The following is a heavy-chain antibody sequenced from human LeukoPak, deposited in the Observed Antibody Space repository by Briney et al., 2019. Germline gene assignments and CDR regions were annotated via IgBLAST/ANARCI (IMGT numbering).Heavy chain of an antibody. D-gene: IGHD3-10*01. V-gene: IGHV3-74*01. CDR1: GFTFSSYW. J-gene: IGHJ3*02. Sequence: GGSLRLSCAASGFTFSSYWMHWVRHAPGKGLVWVSRINSDGSSTSYADSVKGRFTISRDNAKNTLYLQMNSLRAEDAAVYYCASDMVRIDAFDIWGQGTMVTVSS. CDR2: INSDGSST. CDR3: ASDMVRIDAFDI.